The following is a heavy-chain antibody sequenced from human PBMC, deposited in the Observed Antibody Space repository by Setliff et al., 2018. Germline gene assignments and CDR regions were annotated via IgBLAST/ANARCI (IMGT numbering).Heavy chain of an antibody. J-gene: IGHJ4*02. CDR3: ARDLGHGGDSDY. CDR1: GCTFRSYW. V-gene: IGHV4-4*02. Sequence: GSLRLSCAASGCTFRSYWMSWVRQAPGKGLEWVGNIGHTGSIHYNPSLKSRLTMSRDTSKNQVSLKLNSVTATDTAVYYCARDLGHGGDSDYWGQGILVTVSS. D-gene: IGHD2-21*02. CDR2: IGHTGSI.